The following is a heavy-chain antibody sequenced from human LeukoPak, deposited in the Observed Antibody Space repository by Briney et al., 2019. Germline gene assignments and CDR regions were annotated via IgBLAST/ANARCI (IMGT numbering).Heavy chain of an antibody. V-gene: IGHV3-9*01. CDR3: ARDQNDCSGGSCYSGGGAFDI. CDR2: ISWNSGSI. Sequence: PGGSLRLSCAASGFTFDDYAMHWVRHAPGKGLEWVSGISWNSGSIGYADSVKGRFTISRDNAKNSLYLQMKSLRAEDTAVYYCARDQNDCSGGSCYSGGGAFDIWGQGTMVTVSS. CDR1: GFTFDDYA. D-gene: IGHD2-15*01. J-gene: IGHJ3*02.